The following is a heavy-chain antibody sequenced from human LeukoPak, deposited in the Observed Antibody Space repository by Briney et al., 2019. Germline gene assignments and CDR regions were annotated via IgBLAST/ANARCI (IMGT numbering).Heavy chain of an antibody. Sequence: KSGGSLRLSCAASGFTFSSYAMSWVRQPPGKGLEWIGSVYYSGITYYNPSLKSRVTVSLDTSKTQFSLKLSSVTAADTAVYYCARGRGYTYAFDPWGQGTLVTVSS. CDR3: ARGRGYTYAFDP. D-gene: IGHD5-18*01. V-gene: IGHV4-39*07. CDR1: GFTFSSYA. J-gene: IGHJ5*02. CDR2: VYYSGIT.